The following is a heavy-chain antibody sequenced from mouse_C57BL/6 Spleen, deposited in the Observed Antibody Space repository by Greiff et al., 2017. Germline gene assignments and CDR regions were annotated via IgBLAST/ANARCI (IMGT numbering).Heavy chain of an antibody. V-gene: IGHV5-4*01. CDR3: AREGDGNYLDY. CDR1: GFTFSSYA. D-gene: IGHD2-1*01. J-gene: IGHJ2*01. Sequence: DVKLVESGGGLVKPGGSLKLSCAASGFTFSSYAMSWVRQTPEKRLEWVATISDGGSYTYYPDNVKGRFTISRDNAKNNLYLQMSHLKSEDTAMYYCAREGDGNYLDYWGQGTTLTVSS. CDR2: ISDGGSYT.